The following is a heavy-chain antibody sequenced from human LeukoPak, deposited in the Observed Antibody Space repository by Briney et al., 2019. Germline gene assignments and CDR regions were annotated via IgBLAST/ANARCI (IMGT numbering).Heavy chain of an antibody. CDR1: GGSISSSSYY. Sequence: SETLSLTCTVSGGSISSSSYYWGWIRQPPGKGLEWIGYIYYSGSTYYNPSLKSRVTMSVDTSKNQFSLKLSSVTAADTAVYYCARVGTEVQPHYDGEPIDYWGQGTLVTVSS. J-gene: IGHJ4*02. D-gene: IGHD3-22*01. V-gene: IGHV4-39*01. CDR3: ARVGTEVQPHYDGEPIDY. CDR2: IYYSGST.